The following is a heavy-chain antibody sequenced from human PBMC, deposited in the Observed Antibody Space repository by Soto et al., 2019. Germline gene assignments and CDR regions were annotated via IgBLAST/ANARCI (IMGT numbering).Heavy chain of an antibody. V-gene: IGHV3-7*01. CDR2: IKQDGSEK. CDR1: GFTFRSYY. D-gene: IGHD3-10*01. CDR3: ARDGYYAGFDT. Sequence: EVQVVESGGGLVQPGGSLRLSCAASGFTFRSYYMSWVRQPPGKGLEWVANIKQDGSEKYYVDSVKGRFTISRDNAKNSLFLEMNSLRAEDTAVYYCARDGYYAGFDTWGQGTMVTVSS. J-gene: IGHJ3*02.